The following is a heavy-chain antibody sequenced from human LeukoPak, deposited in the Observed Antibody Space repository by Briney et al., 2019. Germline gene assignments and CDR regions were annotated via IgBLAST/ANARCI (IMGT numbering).Heavy chain of an antibody. CDR3: ASSSSSHYYFDY. CDR2: IIPIFGTA. D-gene: IGHD6-6*01. V-gene: IGHV1-69*01. Sequence: KISCKGSGYSFTSYWIGWVRQAPGQGLEWMGGIIPIFGTANYAQKFQGRVTITADESTSTAYMELSSLRSEDTAVYYCASSSSSHYYFDYWGQGTLVTVSS. CDR1: GYSFTSYW. J-gene: IGHJ4*02.